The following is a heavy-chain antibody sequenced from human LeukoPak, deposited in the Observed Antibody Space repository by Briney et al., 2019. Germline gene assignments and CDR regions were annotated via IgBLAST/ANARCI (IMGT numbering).Heavy chain of an antibody. CDR1: GFTFSSYA. Sequence: PGGSLRLSCSASGFTFSSYAMHWVRQAPGKGLEYVSAISSNGGSTYYADSVKGRFTISRDNSKNTLYLQMSSLRAEDTAVYYCVKDLGQQWLVSYFDYWGRGSLVTVSS. D-gene: IGHD6-19*01. V-gene: IGHV3-64D*06. J-gene: IGHJ4*02. CDR3: VKDLGQQWLVSYFDY. CDR2: ISSNGGST.